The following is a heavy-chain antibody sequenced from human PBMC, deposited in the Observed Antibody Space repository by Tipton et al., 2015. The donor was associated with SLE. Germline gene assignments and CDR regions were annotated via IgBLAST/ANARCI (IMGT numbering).Heavy chain of an antibody. D-gene: IGHD6-6*01. J-gene: IGHJ4*02. CDR1: GFTFSSYG. V-gene: IGHV3-30*19. CDR3: AKDSPPVEYSSLYYFDY. CDR2: ILYDGSNQ. Sequence: SLRLSCAASGFTFSSYGMHWVRQAPGKGLEWVALILYDGSNQYYADSVKGRFTISRDNSKNTFYLQMNSLRPEDTAVYYCAKDSPPVEYSSLYYFDYWGQGTLVTVSS.